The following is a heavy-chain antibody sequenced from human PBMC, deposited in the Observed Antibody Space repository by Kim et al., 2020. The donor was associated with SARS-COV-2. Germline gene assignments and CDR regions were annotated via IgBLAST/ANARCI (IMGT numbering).Heavy chain of an antibody. D-gene: IGHD3-3*01. CDR3: ARQYDPLAFDI. J-gene: IGHJ3*02. V-gene: IGHV3-33*01. CDR1: GFTFSSYC. CDR2: IWDDGSNK. Sequence: GGSLRLSCTASGFTFSSYCMHWVRQAPGKGLEWVAAIWDDGSNKYYADSVKGRFTISRDNAKNTLDLQMNSLRAEDTAVYYCARQYDPLAFDIWGQGTMGTVSS.